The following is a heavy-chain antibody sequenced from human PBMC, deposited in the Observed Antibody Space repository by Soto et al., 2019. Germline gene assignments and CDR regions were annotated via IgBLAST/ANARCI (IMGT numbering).Heavy chain of an antibody. V-gene: IGHV3-30-3*01. J-gene: IGHJ4*02. CDR1: GFTFSSYA. Sequence: GGSLRLSCAASGFTFSSYAMHWVRQAPGKGLEWVAVISYDGSNKYYADSVKGRFTISRDNSKNTLYLQMNSLRAEDTAVYYCARVWTGVSTEPYYFDYRGQGTLVTVSS. CDR3: ARVWTGVSTEPYYFDY. D-gene: IGHD4-17*01. CDR2: ISYDGSNK.